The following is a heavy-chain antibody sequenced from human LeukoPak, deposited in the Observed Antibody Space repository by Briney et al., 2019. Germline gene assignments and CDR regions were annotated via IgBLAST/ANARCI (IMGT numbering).Heavy chain of an antibody. D-gene: IGHD6-13*01. CDR3: ARRRQLVFRVDY. Sequence: SETLSLTCAVYGGSFSGYYWSWIRQPPGKGLEWIGEINHSGSTNYNPSLKSRVTISVDTSKNQFSLKLSSVTAADTAVYYCARRRQLVFRVDYWGQGTLVTVSS. CDR2: INHSGST. CDR1: GGSFSGYY. J-gene: IGHJ4*02. V-gene: IGHV4-34*01.